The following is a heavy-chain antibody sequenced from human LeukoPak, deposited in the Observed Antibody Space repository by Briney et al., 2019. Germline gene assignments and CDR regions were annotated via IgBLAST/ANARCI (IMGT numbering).Heavy chain of an antibody. J-gene: IGHJ2*01. D-gene: IGHD2-15*01. CDR3: ARDSPAYCSGGNCYNWYFDL. CDR1: GDSITNRNW. Sequence: PSETLSLTCAVSGDSITNRNWWNWVRQPPGKGLEWIGEISHSGSTYYNPSLKSRVTIDKSKNEFSLNLSSVTAADTAVYYCARDSPAYCSGGNCYNWYFDLWGRGTLVSVSS. CDR2: ISHSGST. V-gene: IGHV4-4*02.